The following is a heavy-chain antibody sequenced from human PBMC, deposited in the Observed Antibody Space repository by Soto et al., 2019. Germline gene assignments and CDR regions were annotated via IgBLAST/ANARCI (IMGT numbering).Heavy chain of an antibody. CDR1: GYTFTSYG. CDR3: ARGSYDYVWGSYRHNYYYYYGMDV. CDR2: ISAYNGNT. Sequence: QVQLVQSGAEVKKPGASVKVSCKASGYTFTSYGISWVRQAPGQGLEWMGWISAYNGNTNYAQKLQGRVTMTTDTSTSTAYMELRSLRSDDTAVYYCARGSYDYVWGSYRHNYYYYYGMDVWGQGTTVTVSS. D-gene: IGHD3-16*02. J-gene: IGHJ6*02. V-gene: IGHV1-18*01.